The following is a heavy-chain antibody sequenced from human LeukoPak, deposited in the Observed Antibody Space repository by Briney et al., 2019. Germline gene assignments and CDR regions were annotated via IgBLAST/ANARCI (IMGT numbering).Heavy chain of an antibody. V-gene: IGHV3-48*01. D-gene: IGHD2-8*02. CDR1: GFTFSSYS. CDR2: ISSGSRTI. J-gene: IGHJ4*02. Sequence: TGGSLRLSCAASGFTFSSYSMNWVRQAPGKGLEWLSYISSGSRTIYYADSVQGRFTVSRDNAKNLLFQQMNSLRVGDTAVYYCARESITGHRDFDYWGQGILVTVSS. CDR3: ARESITGHRDFDY.